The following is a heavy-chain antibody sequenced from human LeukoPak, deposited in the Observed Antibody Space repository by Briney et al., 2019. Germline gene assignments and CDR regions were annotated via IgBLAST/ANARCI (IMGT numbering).Heavy chain of an antibody. V-gene: IGHV3-66*01. Sequence: PGGSLRLSCAASGFTVSSNYMSWVRQAPGKGLEWVSVIYSGGSTYYADSVKGRFTISRDSSKNTLYLQMNSLRAEDTAVYYCARTSSSGWYGNWGQGTLVTVSS. CDR3: ARTSSSGWYGN. CDR2: IYSGGST. J-gene: IGHJ4*02. CDR1: GFTVSSNY. D-gene: IGHD6-19*01.